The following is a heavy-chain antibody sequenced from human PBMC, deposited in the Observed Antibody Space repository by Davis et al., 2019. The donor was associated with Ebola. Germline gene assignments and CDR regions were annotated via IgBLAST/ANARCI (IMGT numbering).Heavy chain of an antibody. CDR1: GGSINSYY. V-gene: IGHV4-59*08. CDR3: ARILGGAFHY. CDR2: ISYSGST. J-gene: IGHJ4*02. Sequence: PSETLSLTCTVSGGSINSYYWSWIRQPPGKGLEWIGYISYSGSTNYNPSLKSRATISVDTSRNQFSLKVTSVTAADTAVYYCARILGGAFHYWGQGSLVTVSS. D-gene: IGHD1-26*01.